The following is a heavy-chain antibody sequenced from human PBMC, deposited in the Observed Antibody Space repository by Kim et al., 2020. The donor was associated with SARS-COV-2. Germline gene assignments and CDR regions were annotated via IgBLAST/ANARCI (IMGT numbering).Heavy chain of an antibody. D-gene: IGHD3-16*01. Sequence: ASVKVSCKPSGYTFTSYYLHWVRQAPGQGLEWMGIINPSYGSTSYAEKFQGRVTMTTDTSTGTVYMELSSLRSEDTAVYYCTKTLHLDGFKINAFDLWGQGTLVTVSS. CDR1: GYTFTSYY. V-gene: IGHV1-46*01. J-gene: IGHJ3*01. CDR3: TKTLHLDGFKINAFDL. CDR2: INPSYGST.